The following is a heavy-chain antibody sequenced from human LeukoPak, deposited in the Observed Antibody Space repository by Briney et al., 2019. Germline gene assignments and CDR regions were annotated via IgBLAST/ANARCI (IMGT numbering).Heavy chain of an antibody. CDR1: GFTFISYG. CDR3: AKEGGVTYCSGGSCYSSGFDY. J-gene: IGHJ4*02. D-gene: IGHD2-15*01. Sequence: GGSLRLSCAASGFTFISYGMSWVRQAPGKGLEWVSAISGSGGSTYYADSVKGRFTISRDNSKNTLYLQMNSLRAEDTAVYYCAKEGGVTYCSGGSCYSSGFDYWGQGTLVTVSS. V-gene: IGHV3-23*01. CDR2: ISGSGGST.